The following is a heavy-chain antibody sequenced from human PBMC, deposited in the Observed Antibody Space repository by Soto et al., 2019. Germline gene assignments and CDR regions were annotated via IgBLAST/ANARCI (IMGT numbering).Heavy chain of an antibody. D-gene: IGHD4-17*01. V-gene: IGHV3-21*01. CDR1: GFTFSSYS. Sequence: GGSLRLSCAASGFTFSSYSMNWVRQAPGKGLEWVSSISSSSSYIYYADSVKGRFTISRDNAKNSLYLQMNSLRAEDAAVYYCARDYVEKGDYGYGYYYYDGMDVWGQGTTVTVSS. J-gene: IGHJ6*02. CDR2: ISSSSSYI. CDR3: ARDYVEKGDYGYGYYYYDGMDV.